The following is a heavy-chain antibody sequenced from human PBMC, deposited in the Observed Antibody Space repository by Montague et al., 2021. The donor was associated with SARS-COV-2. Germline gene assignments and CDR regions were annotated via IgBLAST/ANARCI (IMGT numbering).Heavy chain of an antibody. Sequence: SLRLSCAASGFTFSSYAMSWVRQAPGKGLEWVSAIICSCGSTYYADSVKCRFTISRDNSKNTLYLQMNSLRAKNTAVYYCANLWVIEEVTIFGVVTTHNWFDPWGQGTLVTVSS. D-gene: IGHD3-3*01. CDR2: IICSCGST. CDR3: ANLWVIEEVTIFGVVTTHNWFDP. J-gene: IGHJ5*02. V-gene: IGHV3-23*01. CDR1: GFTFSSYA.